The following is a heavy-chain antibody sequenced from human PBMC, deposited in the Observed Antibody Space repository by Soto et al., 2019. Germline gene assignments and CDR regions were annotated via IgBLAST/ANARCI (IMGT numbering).Heavy chain of an antibody. CDR2: IYSGGYT. Sequence: EVQLVESGGDLVQRGGSLRLSCAASGFDVSNTDMSWVRQAPGKGLEWVSVIYSGGYTNYADSVKGRFIVSRDSPKNTLYLQMDSLRAEDTAVYYCAREAIIVIAAPEYYFAYWAQGTLVTVSS. CDR3: AREAIIVIAAPEYYFAY. D-gene: IGHD3-22*01. CDR1: GFDVSNTD. J-gene: IGHJ4*02. V-gene: IGHV3-66*01.